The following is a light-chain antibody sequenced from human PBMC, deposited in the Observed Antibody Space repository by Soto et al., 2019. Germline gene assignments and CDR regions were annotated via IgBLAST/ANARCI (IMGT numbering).Light chain of an antibody. CDR1: ALPKQY. J-gene: IGLJ2*01. Sequence: SYELTQPPSVSVSPGQTARITCSGDALPKQYAHWYQQKPGQGPVLVMYKDTERPSGIPERLSGSTSGTTVTLTISGVQAEDAADYYCQSADTTGTDVVFGGGTKLTVL. V-gene: IGLV3-25*02. CDR2: KDT. CDR3: QSADTTGTDVV.